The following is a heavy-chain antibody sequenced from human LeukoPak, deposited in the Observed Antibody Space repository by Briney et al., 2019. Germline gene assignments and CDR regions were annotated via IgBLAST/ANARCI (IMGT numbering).Heavy chain of an antibody. CDR3: AGGPVYYYDRRAFDI. J-gene: IGHJ3*02. CDR1: GGSISSYY. D-gene: IGHD3-22*01. V-gene: IGHV4-59*01. CDR2: IYYSGST. Sequence: PSVTLSLTCTVSGGSISSYYWSWIRQPPGKGLEWIGYIYYSGSTNYNPSLKSRVTISVDTSKNQFSLKLSSVTAADTAVYYCAGGPVYYYDRRAFDIWGQGTMVTVSS.